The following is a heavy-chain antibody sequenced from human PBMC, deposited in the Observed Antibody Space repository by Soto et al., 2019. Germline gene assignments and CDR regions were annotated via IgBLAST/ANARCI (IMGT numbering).Heavy chain of an antibody. CDR2: ISGSGGST. J-gene: IGHJ4*02. CDR1: GFTFSSYA. D-gene: IGHD2-15*01. CDR3: AKYPLTYCSGGSCYFDY. V-gene: IGHV3-23*01. Sequence: GGSLRLSCAASGFTFSSYAMSWVRQAPGKGLEWVSAISGSGGSTYYADSVKGRFTISRDNSKNTLYLQMNSLRAEDTAVYYCAKYPLTYCSGGSCYFDYWAREPWSPSPQ.